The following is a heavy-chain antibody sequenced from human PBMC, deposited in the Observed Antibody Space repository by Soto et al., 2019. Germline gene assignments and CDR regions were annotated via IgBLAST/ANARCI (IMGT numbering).Heavy chain of an antibody. Sequence: QLQLQESGPGLVKPSETLSLTCTVSGGSISSSSYYWGWIRQPPGKGLEWIGSIYYSGYPLYNPSLNRRLTISVATSKNQFSLKLSSVTAADTAVYYCARLSSGWYGYWGQGSLGTVAS. CDR3: ARLSSGWYGY. CDR2: IYYSGYP. CDR1: GGSISSSSYY. J-gene: IGHJ4*02. V-gene: IGHV4-39*01. D-gene: IGHD6-19*01.